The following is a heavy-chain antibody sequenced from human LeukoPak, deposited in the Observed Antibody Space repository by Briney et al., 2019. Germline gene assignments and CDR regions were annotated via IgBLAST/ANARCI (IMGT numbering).Heavy chain of an antibody. CDR2: IYYSGST. D-gene: IGHD2-2*02. V-gene: IGHV4-39*07. Sequence: SETLSLTCTVSGGSISSSSYYWGWIRQPPGKGLEWIGSIYYSGSTYYNPSLKSRVTISVDTSKNQFSLKLSSVTAADTAVYYCARRGVVVPAAIREGKRPYNWFDPWGQGTLVTVSS. CDR3: ARRGVVVPAAIREGKRPYNWFDP. CDR1: GGSISSSSYY. J-gene: IGHJ5*02.